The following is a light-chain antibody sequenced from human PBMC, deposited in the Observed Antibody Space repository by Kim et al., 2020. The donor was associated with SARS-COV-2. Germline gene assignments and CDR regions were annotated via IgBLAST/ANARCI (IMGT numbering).Light chain of an antibody. CDR3: QQYDNSPALS. CDR1: QSGSSSY. Sequence: PGERAALSCRASQSGSSSYLAWYQQKPGQAPRLLIYGASSRATGIPDRFSGSGSGTDFTLTISRLEPEDFAVYYCQQYDNSPALSFGGGTKVDIK. J-gene: IGKJ4*01. CDR2: GAS. V-gene: IGKV3-20*01.